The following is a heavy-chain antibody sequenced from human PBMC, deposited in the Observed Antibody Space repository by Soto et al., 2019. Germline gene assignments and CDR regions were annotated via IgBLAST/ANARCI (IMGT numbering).Heavy chain of an antibody. D-gene: IGHD3-9*01. CDR2: INPSGGST. CDR3: ARDILTGYPLGYFQH. Sequence: ASVKVSCEACGDSFTSYYMHWVRQAPGQGLEWMGIINPSGGSTSYAQKFQGRVTMTRDTSTSTVYMELSSLRSEDTAVYYCARDILTGYPLGYFQHWGQGTLVTVSS. V-gene: IGHV1-46*03. J-gene: IGHJ1*01. CDR1: GDSFTSYY.